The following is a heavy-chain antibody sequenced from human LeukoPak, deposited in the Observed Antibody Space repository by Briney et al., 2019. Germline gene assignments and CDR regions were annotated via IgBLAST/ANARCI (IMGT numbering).Heavy chain of an antibody. J-gene: IGHJ5*02. V-gene: IGHV1-69*04. CDR3: AREVTMIVVVITTGAWFDP. D-gene: IGHD3-22*01. CDR1: RGTFSSYA. CDR2: IIPIFGIA. Sequence: ASVKVSCKASRGTFSSYAISWVRQAPGQGLEWMGRIIPIFGIANYAQKFQGRVTITADKSTSTDYMELSSLRSEDTAVYYCAREVTMIVVVITTGAWFDPWSQGTLVTVSS.